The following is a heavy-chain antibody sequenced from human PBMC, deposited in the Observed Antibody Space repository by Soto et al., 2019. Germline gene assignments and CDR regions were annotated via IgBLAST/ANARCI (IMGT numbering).Heavy chain of an antibody. J-gene: IGHJ4*02. D-gene: IGHD2-15*01. V-gene: IGHV3-74*01. CDR3: AIEIFY. CDR2: INSDGSST. CDR1: GFTFSNYW. Sequence: EVQLVESGGGLVQPGGSLRLSCAASGFTFSNYWMHWVRQTPGKGQVWVSRINSDGSSTSYADSVKGRFTISSDNAKNTLYPQMNSLRAKDTAVYYCAIEIFYWGQGTLITVST.